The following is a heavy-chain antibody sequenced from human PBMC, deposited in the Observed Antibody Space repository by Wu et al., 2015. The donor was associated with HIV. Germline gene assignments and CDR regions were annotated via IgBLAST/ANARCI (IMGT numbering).Heavy chain of an antibody. J-gene: IGHJ3*02. Sequence: QVQLLQSGAEVKKPGASVKVSCQTSGYTSTGHYTHWVRQAPGQRPEWMGWMNPASGGTNYAQKFQGRVTMTRDTSISTAYMELSRLRSDDTAVYYCARGGSTTMVRGVMPDAFDIWGQGTMVTVSS. CDR3: ARGGSTTMVRGVMPDAFDI. CDR1: GYTSTGHY. V-gene: IGHV1-2*02. D-gene: IGHD3-10*01. CDR2: MNPASGGT.